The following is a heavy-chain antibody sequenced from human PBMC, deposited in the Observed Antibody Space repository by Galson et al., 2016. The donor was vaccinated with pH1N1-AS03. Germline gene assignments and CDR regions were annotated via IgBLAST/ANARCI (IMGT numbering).Heavy chain of an antibody. CDR3: AKASVAAAPSTYYYAMDV. V-gene: IGHV3-23*01. J-gene: IGHJ6*02. CDR2: ISGSGGNT. Sequence: SLRLSCAASGFTFRNSAMSWVRQAPGKGLEWVSAISGSGGNTFHADSVKGRFTISRDNSKNTLYLQMNSLRAEDTAVYFCAKASVAAAPSTYYYAMDVWGQGTTVTVSS. D-gene: IGHD2-15*01. CDR1: GFTFRNSA.